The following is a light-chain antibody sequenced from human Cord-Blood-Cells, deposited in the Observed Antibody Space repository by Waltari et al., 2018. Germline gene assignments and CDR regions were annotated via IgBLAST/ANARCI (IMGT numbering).Light chain of an antibody. CDR1: SPNIGGST. J-gene: IGLJ3*02. CDR3: AAWDDSLNGPV. V-gene: IGLV1-44*01. CDR2: SNN. Sequence: SVLAQPPSASRTPGQRVTIACARSSPNIGGSTVNWYQQLQGTAPKLLIYSNNQRPSGVPDRFSGSKSGTSASLAISGLQSEDEADYYCAAWDDSLNGPVFGGGTKLTVL.